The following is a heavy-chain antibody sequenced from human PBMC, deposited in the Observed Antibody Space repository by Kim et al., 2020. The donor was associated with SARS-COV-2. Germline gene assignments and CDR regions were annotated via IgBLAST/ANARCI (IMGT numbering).Heavy chain of an antibody. CDR2: IYYSGST. Sequence: SETLSLTCTVSGGSISSYYWSWIRQPPGKGLEWIGYIYYSGSTNYNPSLKSRVTISVDTSKNQFSLKLSSMTAADTAVNYCARSPASRLSITMIVVVTPDAFDIWGQGTMVTVSS. CDR1: GGSISSYY. CDR3: ARSPASRLSITMIVVVTPDAFDI. V-gene: IGHV4-59*08. J-gene: IGHJ3*02. D-gene: IGHD3-22*01.